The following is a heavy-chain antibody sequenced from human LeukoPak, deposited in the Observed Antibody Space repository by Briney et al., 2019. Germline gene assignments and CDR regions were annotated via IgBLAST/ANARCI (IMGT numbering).Heavy chain of an antibody. J-gene: IGHJ4*02. Sequence: ATVKVSCKASGYTFSNFGISWVRQAPAQGLEWMGWISENNDNTNYGQKFQGRLTVTTDSSTSTAYMELRNLRSDDTAVYYCARGGTSMDDYWGQGTLVTVSS. V-gene: IGHV1-18*01. CDR3: ARGGTSMDDY. CDR2: ISENNDNT. CDR1: GYTFSNFG. D-gene: IGHD1-26*01.